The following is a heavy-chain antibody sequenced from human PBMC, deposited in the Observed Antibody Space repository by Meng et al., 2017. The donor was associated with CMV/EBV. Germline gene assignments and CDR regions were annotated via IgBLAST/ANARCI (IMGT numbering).Heavy chain of an antibody. CDR2: ISSSGSTI. CDR1: GFTFSDYY. Sequence: GESLKISCAASGFTFSDYYMSWIRQAPGKGLEWVSYISSSGSTIYYADSVKGRFTISRDNAKTSLYLQMNSLRAEDTAVYYCAAELVADYYYYYGMDVWGQGTTVTVSS. CDR3: AAELVADYYYYYGMDV. V-gene: IGHV3-11*04. J-gene: IGHJ6*02. D-gene: IGHD2-8*02.